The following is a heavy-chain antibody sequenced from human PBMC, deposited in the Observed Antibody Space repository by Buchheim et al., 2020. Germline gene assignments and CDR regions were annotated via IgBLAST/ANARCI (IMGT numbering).Heavy chain of an antibody. CDR1: GFTFSSYA. D-gene: IGHD2-15*01. J-gene: IGHJ4*02. CDR2: ISYDGSNK. V-gene: IGHV3-30*04. Sequence: QVQLVEPGGGVVQPGRSLRLSCAASGFTFSSYAMHWVRQAPGKGLEWVAVISYDGSNKYYADSVKGRFTISRDNSKNTLYLQMNSLRAEDTAVYYCARPHALKVVVVDTFDYWGQGTL. CDR3: ARPHALKVVVVDTFDY.